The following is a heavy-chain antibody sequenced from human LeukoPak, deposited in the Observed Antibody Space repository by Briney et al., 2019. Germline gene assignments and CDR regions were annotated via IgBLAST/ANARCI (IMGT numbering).Heavy chain of an antibody. V-gene: IGHV4-59*01. J-gene: IGHJ6*02. CDR1: GGSISSYH. CDR2: IYYSGST. CDR3: ARADGYYYGMDV. Sequence: SETLSLTCTVSGGSISSYHWSWIRQPPGEGLEWIGYIYYSGSTDYNPSLESRVTILVDTSKNQFSLKLSSVTAADTAVYYCARADGYYYGMDVWGQGTTVTVSS.